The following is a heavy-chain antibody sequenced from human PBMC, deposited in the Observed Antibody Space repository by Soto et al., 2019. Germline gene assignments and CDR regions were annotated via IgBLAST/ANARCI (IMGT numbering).Heavy chain of an antibody. CDR2: ISSSSINI. D-gene: IGHD6-19*01. J-gene: IGHJ3*02. V-gene: IGHV3-48*01. CDR1: VFTFSSYN. Sequence: EVQLVESGGGLVQPGVSLRLSCAASVFTFSSYNMNWVRQAPGNGLEWVSYISSSSINIYYADSVKGRFTNSRDNAKNSLYLQMNSLSAEDTAVYYSARSEQWLVSDFDSWGQGTMVTVSS. CDR3: ARSEQWLVSDFDS.